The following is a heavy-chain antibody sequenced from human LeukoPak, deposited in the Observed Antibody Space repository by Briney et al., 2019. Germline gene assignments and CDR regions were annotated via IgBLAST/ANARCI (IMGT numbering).Heavy chain of an antibody. CDR2: ISGSGGDT. D-gene: IGHD4-17*01. J-gene: IGHJ4*02. V-gene: IGHV3-23*01. CDR3: AKDILRCFNY. CDR1: GFTFSSYG. Sequence: GGSLRLSCAASGFTFSSYGMSWVRQAPGKGLEWVSAISGSGGDTYYADSVRGRFTISRDNSKNTLYLQMNSLRAEDTAVYYCAKDILRCFNYWGQGTLVTVSS.